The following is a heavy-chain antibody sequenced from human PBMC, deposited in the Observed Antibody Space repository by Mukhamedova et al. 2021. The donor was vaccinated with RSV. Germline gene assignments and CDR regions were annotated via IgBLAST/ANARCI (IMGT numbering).Heavy chain of an antibody. CDR3: ARSSSDIDY. CDR2: TYYRSKWSN. Sequence: NWIRQSPSRGLEWPGRTYYRSKWSNDYAASVKSRIIIKADTSKNQFSLQLNSVTPEDTAVYFCARSSSDIDYWGQGTLVAVSS. D-gene: IGHD6-19*01. V-gene: IGHV6-1*01. J-gene: IGHJ4*02.